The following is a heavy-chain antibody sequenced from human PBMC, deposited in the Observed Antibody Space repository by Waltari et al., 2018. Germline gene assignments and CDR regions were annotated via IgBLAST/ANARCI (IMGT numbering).Heavy chain of an antibody. V-gene: IGHV4-59*01. D-gene: IGHD5-18*01. CDR1: GGSISSYY. CDR2: IYYSGST. Sequence: QVQLQESGPGLVKPSETLSLTCTVSGGSISSYYWSWIRQPPGKGLEWIGYIYYSGSTNYTPSRTSRVTISVDTSKNQFSLKLSSVTAADTAVYYCARYSYGTPLDYWGQGTLVTVSS. J-gene: IGHJ4*02. CDR3: ARYSYGTPLDY.